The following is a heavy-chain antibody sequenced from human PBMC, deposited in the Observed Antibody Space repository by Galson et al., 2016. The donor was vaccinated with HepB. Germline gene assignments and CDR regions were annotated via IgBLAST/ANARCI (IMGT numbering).Heavy chain of an antibody. CDR2: IWYDGNNK. CDR3: ARGGSDWDGYHVFDM. D-gene: IGHD1-1*01. J-gene: IGHJ3*02. Sequence: SLRLSCAASGFAFSTFGMHWVRQAPGKGLEWLAVIWYDGNNKYYLNSVRGRFTLSRDTSKNTLYLQMNSLRAENTAVYYCARGGSDWDGYHVFDMWGQGTIVAVSS. CDR1: GFAFSTFG. V-gene: IGHV3-33*01.